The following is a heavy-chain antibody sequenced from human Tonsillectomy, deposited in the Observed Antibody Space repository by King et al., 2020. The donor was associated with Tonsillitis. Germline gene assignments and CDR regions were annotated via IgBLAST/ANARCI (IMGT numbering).Heavy chain of an antibody. V-gene: IGHV3-23*04. D-gene: IGHD3-10*01. CDR1: GFTFSSSA. CDR3: AKDHYYGSGTYPDY. Sequence: VQLVESGGGLVQPGGSLRLSCAASGFTFSSSAMSWVRQAPGKGLEWVSAISAGGGGTYYADSVKGRFTSSRENSKNTLYLQMNILRAEDTAVYYCAKDHYYGSGTYPDYWGQGTLVPVSS. CDR2: ISAGGGGT. J-gene: IGHJ4*02.